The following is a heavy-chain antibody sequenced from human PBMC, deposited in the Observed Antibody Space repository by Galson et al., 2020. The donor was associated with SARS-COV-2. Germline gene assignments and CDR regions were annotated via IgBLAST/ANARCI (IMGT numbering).Heavy chain of an antibody. CDR2: IYPGDSDT. V-gene: IGHV5-51*01. Sequence: GESLKISCKGSGYSFTSYWIGWVRQMPGKGLEWMGIIYPGDSDTRYSPSFQGQVTISADKSISTADLQWSSLKASDTAMYYCARPHYYGSGSYYELGAYAFDIWGQGTMVTVSS. D-gene: IGHD3-10*01. J-gene: IGHJ3*02. CDR1: GYSFTSYW. CDR3: ARPHYYGSGSYYELGAYAFDI.